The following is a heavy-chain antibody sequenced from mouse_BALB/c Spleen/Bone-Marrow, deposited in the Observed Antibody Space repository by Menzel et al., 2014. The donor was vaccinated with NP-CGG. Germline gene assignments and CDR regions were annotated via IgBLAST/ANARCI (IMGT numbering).Heavy chain of an antibody. Sequence: QVQLQQSGAELVRPGASVKLSCKASGYSFTSYWMNWVKQRPGHGLEWIGMIHPSDTETRLNQRFKDKATLTVDKSSSTAYMQLYSPTSEDSAVYYCARLEGNYGSTFAYWGQGTLVTVSA. CDR1: GYSFTSYW. V-gene: IGHV1-61*01. J-gene: IGHJ3*01. CDR2: IHPSDTET. D-gene: IGHD1-1*01. CDR3: ARLEGNYGSTFAY.